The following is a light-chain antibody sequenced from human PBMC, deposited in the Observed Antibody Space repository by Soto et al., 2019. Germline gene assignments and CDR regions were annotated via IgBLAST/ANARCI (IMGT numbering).Light chain of an antibody. Sequence: QSALTQPASVSGSPGQSITISCTGISSDVGGYNYVSWYQQLPGKAPKLIIYDVSNRPSGVSNRFSASKSANAASLTISGLQAEDEADYYCRSYTSSSTLYVFGTGTKLTVL. V-gene: IGLV2-14*03. CDR1: SSDVGGYNY. J-gene: IGLJ1*01. CDR2: DVS. CDR3: RSYTSSSTLYV.